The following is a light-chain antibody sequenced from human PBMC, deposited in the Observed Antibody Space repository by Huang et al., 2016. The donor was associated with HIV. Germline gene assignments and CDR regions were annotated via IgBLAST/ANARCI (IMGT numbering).Light chain of an antibody. CDR3: QQSYSAPYT. V-gene: IGKV1-39*01. CDR1: RNIANY. J-gene: IGKJ2*01. CDR2: AAS. Sequence: DIRMTQSPSSLSSSAGDRVTITCRASRNIANYLNWYQQKPGRAPKFLSYAASSLQSGVPSRFSANGSGTDFILSINSLQPEDFAIYYCQQSYSAPYTFGQGTKLEI.